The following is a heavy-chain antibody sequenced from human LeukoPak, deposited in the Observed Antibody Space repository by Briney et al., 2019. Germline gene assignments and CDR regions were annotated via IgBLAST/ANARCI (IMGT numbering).Heavy chain of an antibody. Sequence: ASVKVSCKASGGTFSSYAISWVRQAPGQGLEWMGRIIPILGIANYAQKFQGRVTITADKSTSTAYMELSSLRSEDTAVYYCVRERVTMVRGVNYYYYGMDVWGQGTTVPVSS. CDR1: GGTFSSYA. CDR3: VRERVTMVRGVNYYYYGMDV. CDR2: IIPILGIA. J-gene: IGHJ6*02. D-gene: IGHD3-10*01. V-gene: IGHV1-69*04.